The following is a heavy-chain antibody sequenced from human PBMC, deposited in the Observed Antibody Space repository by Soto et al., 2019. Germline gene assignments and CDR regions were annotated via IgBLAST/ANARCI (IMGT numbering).Heavy chain of an antibody. CDR2: IYHSGNT. D-gene: IGHD3-9*01. V-gene: IGHV4-4*02. CDR1: GGSISSINW. Sequence: QVQMQESGPGLVKPSGTLSLTCVVSGGSISSINWWNWVRQPPGKGLEWIGQIYHSGNTNYNPVPKSRVTISIDKSKNQFSLNLRSVTAADTAVYYCARAFFPDYDVLAGWSRGGFDYWGQGTLATVSS. CDR3: ARAFFPDYDVLAGWSRGGFDY. J-gene: IGHJ4*02.